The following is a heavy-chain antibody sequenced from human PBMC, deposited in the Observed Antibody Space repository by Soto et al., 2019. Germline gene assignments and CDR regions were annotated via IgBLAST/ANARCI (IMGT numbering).Heavy chain of an antibody. CDR1: GYTFTGYY. CDR3: AGASYYDSSGYLDY. J-gene: IGHJ4*02. D-gene: IGHD3-22*01. Sequence: ASVKVSCKASGYTFTGYYMHWVRQAPGQGLEWMGWINPNSGGTNYAQKFQGRVTMTRDTSISTAYMELSRLRSDDTAVYYCAGASYYDSSGYLDYWGQGTLVTVSS. V-gene: IGHV1-2*02. CDR2: INPNSGGT.